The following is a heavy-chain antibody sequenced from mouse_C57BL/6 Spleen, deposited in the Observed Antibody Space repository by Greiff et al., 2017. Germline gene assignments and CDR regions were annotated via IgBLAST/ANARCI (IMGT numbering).Heavy chain of an antibody. CDR3: ARNGYYVFAY. CDR1: GYAFSSSW. V-gene: IGHV1-82*01. J-gene: IGHJ3*01. Sequence: VQRVESGPELVKPGASVKISCKASGYAFSSSWMNWVKQRPGKGLEWIGRIYPGDGDTNYNGKFKGKATLTADKSSSTAYMQLSSLTSEDSAVYFCARNGYYVFAYWGQGTLVTVSA. CDR2: IYPGDGDT. D-gene: IGHD2-3*01.